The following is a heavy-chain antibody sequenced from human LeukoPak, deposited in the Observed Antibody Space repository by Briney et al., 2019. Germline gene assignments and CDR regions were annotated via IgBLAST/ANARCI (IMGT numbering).Heavy chain of an antibody. D-gene: IGHD3-3*01. Sequence: PSETLSLTCAVSGYSISSGYYWGWIRQPPGKGLEWIGSIYHSGSTYYNPSLKSRVTISVDTSKNQFSLKLSSVTAADTAVYYCARLDFGVVLTAFDIWGQGTMVTVSS. V-gene: IGHV4-38-2*01. J-gene: IGHJ3*02. CDR2: IYHSGST. CDR3: ARLDFGVVLTAFDI. CDR1: GYSISSGYY.